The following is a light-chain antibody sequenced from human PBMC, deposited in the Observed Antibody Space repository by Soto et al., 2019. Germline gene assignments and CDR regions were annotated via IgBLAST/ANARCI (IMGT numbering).Light chain of an antibody. CDR1: QSVNNK. CDR3: QQRSKWPPD. J-gene: IGKJ5*01. CDR2: GAS. Sequence: EIVMTQSPATLSVSPGERATLSCRASQSVNNKVAWYQQNPGQAPRLLIYGASTRATGIPARFSGSGSGTDFTLTISSLEPEDFAVYYCQQRSKWPPDFGQGTRLEI. V-gene: IGKV3-15*01.